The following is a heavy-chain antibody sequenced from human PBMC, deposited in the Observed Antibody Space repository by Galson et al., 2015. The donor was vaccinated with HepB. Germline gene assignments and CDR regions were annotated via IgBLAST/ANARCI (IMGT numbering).Heavy chain of an antibody. CDR1: GGSFSDYY. Sequence: SETLSLTCAVYGGSFSDYYWSWIRQPPGKALEWVGEINHSGNTNYNPSLKNRVTISVDTSKNQFSLNLNSVTAADTAVYFCARRFGYGYGHGYHYGMDVWGRGTPVAVSS. J-gene: IGHJ6*02. V-gene: IGHV4-34*01. CDR2: INHSGNT. D-gene: IGHD5-18*01. CDR3: ARRFGYGYGHGYHYGMDV.